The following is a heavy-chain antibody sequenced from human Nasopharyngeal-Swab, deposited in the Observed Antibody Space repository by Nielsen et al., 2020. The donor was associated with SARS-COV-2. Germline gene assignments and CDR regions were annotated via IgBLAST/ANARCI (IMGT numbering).Heavy chain of an antibody. D-gene: IGHD3-10*01. Sequence: GGSLRPSCAASGFTFSSYAMHWVRQAPGKGLEWVAVISYDGSNKYYADSVKGRFTISRDNSKNTLYLQMNSLRAEDTAVYYCARERAPPFTMVRGFMGFDYWGQGTLVTVSS. CDR3: ARERAPPFTMVRGFMGFDY. CDR1: GFTFSSYA. V-gene: IGHV3-30-3*01. J-gene: IGHJ4*02. CDR2: ISYDGSNK.